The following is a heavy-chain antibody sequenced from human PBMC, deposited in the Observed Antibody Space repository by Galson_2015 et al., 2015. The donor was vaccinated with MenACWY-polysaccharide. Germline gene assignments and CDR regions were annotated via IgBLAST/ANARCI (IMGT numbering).Heavy chain of an antibody. J-gene: IGHJ4*02. CDR2: IYWDDDK. CDR3: AHPIFTGWLTEDY. Sequence: VGWIRQPPGKALEWLALIYWDDDKRYSPSLRRRLTITMDTSKNQVVLTMTDMVPIDTGTYFCAHPIFTGWLTEDYWGQGIPVTVSS. V-gene: IGHV2-5*02. D-gene: IGHD3-9*01.